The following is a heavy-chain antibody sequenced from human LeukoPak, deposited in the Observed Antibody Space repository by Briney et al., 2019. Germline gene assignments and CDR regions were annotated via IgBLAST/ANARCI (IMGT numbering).Heavy chain of an antibody. D-gene: IGHD2-2*03. Sequence: SVKVSCKASGGTFISYAISWVRQAPGQGLEWMGGIIAIFGTANYAQKFQGRVTITADESTSTAYMELTSLRSEDTAVYYCARDCCGYCSSTSCRDYWGQGTLVTVSS. V-gene: IGHV1-69*13. CDR2: IIAIFGTA. CDR3: ARDCCGYCSSTSCRDY. J-gene: IGHJ4*02. CDR1: GGTFISYA.